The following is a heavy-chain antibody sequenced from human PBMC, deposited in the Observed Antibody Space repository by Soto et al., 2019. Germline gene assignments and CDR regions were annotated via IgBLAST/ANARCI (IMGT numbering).Heavy chain of an antibody. CDR2: TYYRSKWYN. D-gene: IGHD6-6*01. V-gene: IGHV6-1*01. Sequence: SQTLSLTCAISGDSVSSNSVAWTWIRQPPSRGLEWLGRTYYRSKWYNDYAVSVRSRITIKSDTSKNQFSLQLNSLTPEDTAVYYCVRQSSSGYYSGMDVWGQGTTVTVSS. CDR3: VRQSSSGYYSGMDV. J-gene: IGHJ6*02. CDR1: GDSVSSNSVA.